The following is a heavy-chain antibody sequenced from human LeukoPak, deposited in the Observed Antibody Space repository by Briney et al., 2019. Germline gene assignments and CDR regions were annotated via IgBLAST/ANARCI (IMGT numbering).Heavy chain of an antibody. CDR2: IRYDGNNK. D-gene: IGHD3-22*01. CDR1: GFSFSHNG. J-gene: IGHJ4*02. V-gene: IGHV3-30*02. CDR3: AKEGPLSGYYSDFDY. Sequence: GGSLRLSCTASGFSFSHNGMHWVRQAPGKGLKWVAFIRYDGNNKYYADSVKGRFTISRDNSKNTLYLQMNSLRVEDTAVYYCAKEGPLSGYYSDFDYWGQGTLVTVSS.